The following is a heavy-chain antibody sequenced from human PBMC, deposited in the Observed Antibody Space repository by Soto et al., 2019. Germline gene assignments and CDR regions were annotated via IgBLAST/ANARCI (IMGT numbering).Heavy chain of an antibody. CDR1: GYTFTNFG. CDR3: ARVIPGVEAWVDP. D-gene: IGHD2-2*01. J-gene: IGHJ5*02. Sequence: ASVKVSCKASGYTFTNFGVTWVRRAPGQGLEWMGWISAYTDTPSYAQKFQGRVTMTIDTSTSTAYMDLRSLTSDDTAVYYCARVIPGVEAWVDPWGQGTLVTVSS. V-gene: IGHV1-18*01. CDR2: ISAYTDTP.